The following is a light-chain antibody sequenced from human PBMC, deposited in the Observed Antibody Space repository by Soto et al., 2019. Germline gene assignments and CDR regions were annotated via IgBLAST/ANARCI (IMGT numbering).Light chain of an antibody. CDR1: SSDVGSYNL. J-gene: IGLJ3*02. Sequence: QSALTQPASVSGSPGQSITISCTGTSSDVGSYNLVTWYQQHPGKAPKLVIYEVTKRPSGVSNRFSASKSGSTASLTISGLQVEDEADYYCCSYAGSGTWGFGGGTKLTVL. V-gene: IGLV2-23*02. CDR2: EVT. CDR3: CSYAGSGTWG.